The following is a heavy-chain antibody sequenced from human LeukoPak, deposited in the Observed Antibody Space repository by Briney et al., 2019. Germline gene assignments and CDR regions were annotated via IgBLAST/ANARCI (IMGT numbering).Heavy chain of an antibody. CDR3: AREQYGGYGSGSYFNGEFDS. CDR2: IHYSGNT. J-gene: IGHJ4*02. D-gene: IGHD3-10*01. CDR1: GGSISNYY. V-gene: IGHV4-59*01. Sequence: SETLSLTCTVSGGSISNYYWNWIRQPPGKRLEWIGYIHYSGNTNYIPSLKSRVTMSVDTSKNQFSLNLSSVTAADTAIYYCAREQYGGYGSGSYFNGEFDSWGQGTLVTVSS.